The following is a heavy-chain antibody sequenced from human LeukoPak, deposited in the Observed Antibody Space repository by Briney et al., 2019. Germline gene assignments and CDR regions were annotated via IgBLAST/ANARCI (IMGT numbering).Heavy chain of an antibody. Sequence: SETLSLTCTVSGVSISSSNSYWGWIRQPPGKGLEWIGSIYYSGNTYYNASLKSQVSISIDTSKNQFSLKLSSVTAADTAVYYCARVIGTATIDYWGQGTLVTVSS. CDR2: IYYSGNT. D-gene: IGHD5-24*01. V-gene: IGHV4-39*07. CDR1: GVSISSSNSY. CDR3: ARVIGTATIDY. J-gene: IGHJ4*02.